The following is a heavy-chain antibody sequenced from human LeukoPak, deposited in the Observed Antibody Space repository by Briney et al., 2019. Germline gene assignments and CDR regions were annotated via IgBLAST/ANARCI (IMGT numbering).Heavy chain of an antibody. CDR3: AHKSDPYWFDP. CDR1: GFSFSGAAVG. V-gene: IGHV2-5*02. CDR2: IYWDDDK. Sequence: ESGPTLVKHTQTLTLTCTFSGFSFSGAAVGVGWIRQPPGKALEWLALIYWDDDKRYSPSLKNRVTITKDTSKNQVVLTMTNMDPADTATYYCAHKSDPYWFDPWGQGTLVTVSS. D-gene: IGHD2-21*01. J-gene: IGHJ5*01.